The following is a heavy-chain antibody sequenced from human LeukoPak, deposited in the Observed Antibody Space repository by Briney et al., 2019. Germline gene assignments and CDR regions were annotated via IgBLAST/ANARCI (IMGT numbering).Heavy chain of an antibody. CDR3: ARGLPRITIFGVVATDFDY. D-gene: IGHD3-3*01. CDR2: IKQDGSEK. CDR1: GFTFSSYW. V-gene: IGHV3-7*01. J-gene: IGHJ4*02. Sequence: PGGSLRLSCAASGFTFSSYWMSWVRQAPGKGLEWVANIKQDGSEKYYVDSVKGRFTISRDNAKNSLYLQMNSLGAEDTAVYYCARGLPRITIFGVVATDFDYWGQGTLVTVSS.